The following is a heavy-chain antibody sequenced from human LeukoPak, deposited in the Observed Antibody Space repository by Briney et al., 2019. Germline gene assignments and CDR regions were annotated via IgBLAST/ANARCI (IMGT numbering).Heavy chain of an antibody. Sequence: PSETLSLTCTVSGGSMSSYYWSWIRQPPGKGLEWIGYIYYSGSTNYNPSLKSRVTISVDTSKNQISLKLSSVTAADTAVYYCARDPGFGPAAAGPYFGYWGQGTLVTVSS. J-gene: IGHJ4*02. CDR1: GGSMSSYY. V-gene: IGHV4-59*01. CDR2: IYYSGST. CDR3: ARDPGFGPAAAGPYFGY. D-gene: IGHD6-13*01.